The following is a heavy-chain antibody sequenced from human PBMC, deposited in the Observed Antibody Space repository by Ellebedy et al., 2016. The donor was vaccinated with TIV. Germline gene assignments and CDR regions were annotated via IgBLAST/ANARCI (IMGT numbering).Heavy chain of an antibody. J-gene: IGHJ4*02. CDR3: AEGRSGWYYFDY. CDR1: GGSFSGYY. V-gene: IGHV4-34*01. Sequence: SETLSLTCAAYGGSFSGYYWSWVRQPPGKGLERIGEINQSGRTNYHPSLKSRVTISVDTSKNQFSLRLSSVTAADTAVYYCAEGRSGWYYFDYWGQGTLVTVSS. D-gene: IGHD6-19*01. CDR2: INQSGRT.